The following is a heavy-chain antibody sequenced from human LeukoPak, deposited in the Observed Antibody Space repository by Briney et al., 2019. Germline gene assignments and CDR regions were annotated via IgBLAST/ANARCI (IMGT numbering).Heavy chain of an antibody. J-gene: IGHJ4*02. Sequence: SETLSLTCTVSGGSISSSSYYWGWIRQPPGKGLEWIGSIYHSGSTYYNPSLKSRVTISVDTSKNQFSLKLSSVTAADTAVYYCARNFPYYYDSSGYYWVYWGQGTLVTVSS. V-gene: IGHV4-39*07. CDR2: IYHSGST. D-gene: IGHD3-22*01. CDR3: ARNFPYYYDSSGYYWVY. CDR1: GGSISSSSYY.